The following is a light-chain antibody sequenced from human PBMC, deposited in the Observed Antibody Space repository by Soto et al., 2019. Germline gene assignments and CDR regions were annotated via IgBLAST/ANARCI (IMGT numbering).Light chain of an antibody. CDR1: QRVSGNY. CDR2: GAS. V-gene: IGKV3-20*01. CDR3: QQYGSSPIT. Sequence: EIVLTQSPGTLSLSPGERATLSCRASQRVSGNYLAWYQQKPGQARRPLIYGASSRATGIPDRFSGSGSGTDFTLTITRLEPEDFAVYYCQQYGSSPITFGQGTRLEN. J-gene: IGKJ5*01.